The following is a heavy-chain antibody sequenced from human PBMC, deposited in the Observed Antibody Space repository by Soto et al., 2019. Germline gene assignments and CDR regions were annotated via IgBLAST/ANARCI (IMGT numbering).Heavy chain of an antibody. J-gene: IGHJ6*02. CDR1: AGSISSSPYY. CDR3: ARVPRRYSRGKRYYYYGMDV. D-gene: IGHD1-1*01. Sequence: SETLSLPWTVSAGSISSSPYYWGWIRQPPGKGWEWIGSCYFSGTTYYNPSLKSRVTISVHTSKSPSSLKLSTVTAEDTAVYYCARVPRRYSRGKRYYYYGMDVWGQGTTVTVSS. V-gene: IGHV4-39*01. CDR2: CYFSGTT.